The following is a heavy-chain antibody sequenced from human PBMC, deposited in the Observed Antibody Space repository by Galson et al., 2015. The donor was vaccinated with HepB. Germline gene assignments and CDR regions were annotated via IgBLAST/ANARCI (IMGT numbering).Heavy chain of an antibody. Sequence: LRLSCAASGFSFSRHGIHCVRPAPGKGLECVSGINSNGGSTFYANSVKGRFTISRDNSKNTLYLQMGSLRAEDMAVNSCARGPGYYGPGSRGYFDYWGQGTLVTVSS. CDR2: INSNGGST. J-gene: IGHJ4*02. CDR3: ARGPGYYGPGSRGYFDY. D-gene: IGHD3-10*01. CDR1: GFSFSRHG. V-gene: IGHV3-64*01.